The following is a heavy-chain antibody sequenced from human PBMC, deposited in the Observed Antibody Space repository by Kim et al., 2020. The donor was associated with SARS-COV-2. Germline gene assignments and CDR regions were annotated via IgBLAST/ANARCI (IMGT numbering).Heavy chain of an antibody. CDR2: IYSGGST. V-gene: IGHV3-66*01. CDR3: AREGRYYGSGSPTGGY. D-gene: IGHD3-10*01. J-gene: IGHJ4*02. Sequence: GGSLRLSCAASGFTVSSNYMSWVRQAPGKGLEWVSVIYSGGSTYYADSVKGRFTISRDNSKNTLYLQMNSLRAEDTAVYYCAREGRYYGSGSPTGGYWGQGTLVTVSS. CDR1: GFTVSSNY.